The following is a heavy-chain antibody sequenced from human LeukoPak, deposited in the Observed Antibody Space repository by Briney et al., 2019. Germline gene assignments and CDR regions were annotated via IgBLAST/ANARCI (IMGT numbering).Heavy chain of an antibody. J-gene: IGHJ6*02. CDR1: GGSFSGYY. Sequence: SETLSLTCAVYGGSFSGYYWSWIRQPPGKGLEWIGEINHSGSTNYNPSLKSRVTISVDMSKNQFSLKLSSVTAADTAVYYCARGSLGYCSSTSCYPNLDYYYYYGMDVWGQGTTVTVSS. CDR2: INHSGST. V-gene: IGHV4-34*01. D-gene: IGHD2-2*01. CDR3: ARGSLGYCSSTSCYPNLDYYYYYGMDV.